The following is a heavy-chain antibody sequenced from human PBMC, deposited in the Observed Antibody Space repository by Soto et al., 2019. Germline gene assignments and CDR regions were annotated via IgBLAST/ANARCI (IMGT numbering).Heavy chain of an antibody. CDR3: ARDNRYNWNDEGWFDP. V-gene: IGHV1-8*01. D-gene: IGHD1-20*01. J-gene: IGHJ5*02. CDR1: GYSFSDYD. Sequence: QVQLVKSGAEVKKPGASVKVSCKASGYSFSDYDINWLRQATGQGPEWMGWLNPNRGNTGYAQKFQGRVTMTRNTSINTAYMELSSLGSEDTAVYYCARDNRYNWNDEGWFDPWCQGTLVTVSS. CDR2: LNPNRGNT.